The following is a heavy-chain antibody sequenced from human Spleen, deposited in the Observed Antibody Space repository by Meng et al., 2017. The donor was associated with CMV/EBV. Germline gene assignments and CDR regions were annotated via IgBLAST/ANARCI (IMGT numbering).Heavy chain of an antibody. V-gene: IGHV5-51*01. CDR1: GYRFTNYW. Sequence: GESLKISCKGSGYRFTNYWIGWVRQMPGKGLEWMGIIYPGDSDTRYSPSFQGQVTISADKFNNTAFLQWSSLKASDTAIYYCARHLSSSGWHGHFDYWGQGTLVTVSS. J-gene: IGHJ4*02. CDR3: ARHLSSSGWHGHFDY. D-gene: IGHD6-19*01. CDR2: IYPGDSDT.